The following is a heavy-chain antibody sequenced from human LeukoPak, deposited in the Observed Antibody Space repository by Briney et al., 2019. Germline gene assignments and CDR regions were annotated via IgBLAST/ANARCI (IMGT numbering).Heavy chain of an antibody. CDR2: IYYSGST. V-gene: IGHV4-39*07. D-gene: IGHD3-10*01. CDR3: ARRVGRWFGERAYYYNYMDV. J-gene: IGHJ6*03. Sequence: NPSETLSLTCTVSGGSISSSSYYWGWIRQPPGKGLEWIGSIYYSGSTNYNPSLKSRVTISVDTSKNQFSLKLSSVTAADTAVYYCARRVGRWFGERAYYYNYMDVWGKGTTVTISS. CDR1: GGSISSSSYY.